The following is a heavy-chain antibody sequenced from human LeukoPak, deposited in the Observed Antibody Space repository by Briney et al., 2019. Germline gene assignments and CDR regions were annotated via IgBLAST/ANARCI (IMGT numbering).Heavy chain of an antibody. CDR2: INHSGST. D-gene: IGHD3-3*01. Sequence: SETLSLTCAVYGGSFSGYYWSWIRQPPGKGLEWIGEINHSGSTNYNPSLKSRVTISVDTSKNQFSLKLSSVTAADTAVYYCARGRSYYDFWKYYFDYWGQGTLVTVSS. CDR3: ARGRSYYDFWKYYFDY. CDR1: GGSFSGYY. J-gene: IGHJ4*02. V-gene: IGHV4-34*01.